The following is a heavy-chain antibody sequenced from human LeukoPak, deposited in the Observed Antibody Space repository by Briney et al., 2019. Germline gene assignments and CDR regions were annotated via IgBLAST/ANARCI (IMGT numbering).Heavy chain of an antibody. J-gene: IGHJ4*02. Sequence: GGSLRLSCAASGFTFSSYAMSWVRQAPGKRLEWVSAISGSGGSTYYADSVKGRFTISRDNSKNTLYQQMNSLRAEDTAVYYCAKGEIQLWLRPDLRDNDLFDYWGQGALVTVSS. V-gene: IGHV3-23*01. CDR2: ISGSGGST. CDR1: GFTFSSYA. D-gene: IGHD5-18*01. CDR3: AKGEIQLWLRPDLRDNDLFDY.